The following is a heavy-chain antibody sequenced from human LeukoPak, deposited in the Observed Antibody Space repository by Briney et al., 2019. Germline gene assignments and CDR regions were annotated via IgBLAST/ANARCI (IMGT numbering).Heavy chain of an antibody. CDR1: GGSISSSSYY. D-gene: IGHD2-21*02. Sequence: SETLSLTCTVSGGSISSSSYYWGWIRQPAGKGLEWIGSIYYSGSTYYNPSLKGRVTISVDTSKNQFSLKLSSVTAADTAVYYCARVTAIAKIFDYWGQGTLVTVSS. J-gene: IGHJ4*02. CDR2: IYYSGST. CDR3: ARVTAIAKIFDY. V-gene: IGHV4-39*01.